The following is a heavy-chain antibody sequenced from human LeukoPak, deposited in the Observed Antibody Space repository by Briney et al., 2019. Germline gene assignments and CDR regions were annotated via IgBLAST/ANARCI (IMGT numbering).Heavy chain of an antibody. J-gene: IGHJ6*03. V-gene: IGHV3-48*01. Sequence: GGSLRLSCAASGFTFSSYGMTWVRQAPGKGLEWVSYISSSSSTIYYADSVKGRFTISRDNAKNSLYLQLNSLRAEDTAVYYCARDRLTYMDVWGKGTTVTISS. CDR2: ISSSSSTI. CDR1: GFTFSSYG. CDR3: ARDRLTYMDV.